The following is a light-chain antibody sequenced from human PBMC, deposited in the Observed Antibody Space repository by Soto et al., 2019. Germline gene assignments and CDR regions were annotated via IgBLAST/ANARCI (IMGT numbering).Light chain of an antibody. CDR2: EVS. V-gene: IGLV2-23*02. CDR3: CSYAGSSTHV. Sequence: QSALTQPVSVSGSPGQSITISCTGTSSDLGSYDLVSWYQQHPGKAPKLLIYEVSKRPSGVSNRFSGSKSGNTASLTISGLQAEDEADYYCCSYAGSSTHVFGTGTKVTVL. CDR1: SSDLGSYDL. J-gene: IGLJ1*01.